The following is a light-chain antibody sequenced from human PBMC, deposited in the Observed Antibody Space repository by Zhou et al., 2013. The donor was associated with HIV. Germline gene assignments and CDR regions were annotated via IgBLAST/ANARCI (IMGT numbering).Light chain of an antibody. Sequence: DIQMTQSPSSLSASIGDRVTISCRASHDISFSLAWYQQRPGKVPTLLIYAASTLQSGVPSRFSGGGFGTDFTLTISSLQPEDFATYYCQEYYSWTFGQGTRVDI. V-gene: IGKV1-27*01. CDR2: AAS. J-gene: IGKJ1*01. CDR3: QEYYSWT. CDR1: HDISFS.